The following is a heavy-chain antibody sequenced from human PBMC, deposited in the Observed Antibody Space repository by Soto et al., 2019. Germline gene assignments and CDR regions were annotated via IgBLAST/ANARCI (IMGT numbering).Heavy chain of an antibody. J-gene: IGHJ4*02. CDR3: AKDLDPSRITMVRGVINFDY. CDR2: ISGSGGST. CDR1: GFTFSSYA. Sequence: GESLKISCAASGFTFSSYAMSWVRQAPGKGLEWVSAISGSGGSTYYADSVKGRFTISRDNSKNTLYLQMNSLSAEDTAVYYCAKDLDPSRITMVRGVINFDYWGQGTLVTVSS. V-gene: IGHV3-23*01. D-gene: IGHD3-10*01.